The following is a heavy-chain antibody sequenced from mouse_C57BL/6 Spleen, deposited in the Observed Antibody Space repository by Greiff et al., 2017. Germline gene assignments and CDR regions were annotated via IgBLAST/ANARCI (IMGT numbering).Heavy chain of an antibody. V-gene: IGHV14-1*01. J-gene: IGHJ2*01. CDR1: GFNIKDYY. CDR3: ARSDYYFDY. CDR2: IDPEDGDT. Sequence: VQLQQSGAELVRPGASVKLSCTASGFNIKDYYMHWVKQRPEQGLEWIGRIDPEDGDTEYAPKFQGKATITADTSSNTAYLQLSSLTSEDTAIYYCARSDYYFDYWGQGTTLTVSS.